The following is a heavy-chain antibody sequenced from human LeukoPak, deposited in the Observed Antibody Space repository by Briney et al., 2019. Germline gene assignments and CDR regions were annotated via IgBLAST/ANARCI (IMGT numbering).Heavy chain of an antibody. CDR1: GFTFSRYG. CDR2: IWSDGTNQ. J-gene: IGHJ5*01. V-gene: IGHV3-33*06. CDR3: AKDAQRGFNYSNSLES. Sequence: GGSLRLSCAAAGFTFSRYGMHWVRQAPGKGLEWESVIWSDGTNQYYADSVKGRFTISRDDSGNTVYLQMNSLRPEDTGVYYCAKDAQRGFNYSNSLESWGQGTPVTVST. D-gene: IGHD4-11*01.